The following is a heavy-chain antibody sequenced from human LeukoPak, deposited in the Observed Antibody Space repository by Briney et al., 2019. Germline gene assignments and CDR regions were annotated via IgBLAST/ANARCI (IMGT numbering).Heavy chain of an antibody. V-gene: IGHV1-69*05. CDR1: GGTFSSYA. D-gene: IGHD3-10*01. Sequence: SVKVSCKASGGTFSSYAISWVRQAPGQGLEWMGGIIPIFGTANYAQKFQGRVTITTDGSTSTAYMELSSLRSEDTAVYYCARDLGSNGAFDIWGQGTMVTVSS. CDR3: ARDLGSNGAFDI. CDR2: IIPIFGTA. J-gene: IGHJ3*02.